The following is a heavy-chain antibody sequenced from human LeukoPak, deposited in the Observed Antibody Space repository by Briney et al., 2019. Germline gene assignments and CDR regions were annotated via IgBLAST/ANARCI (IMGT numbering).Heavy chain of an antibody. V-gene: IGHV3-30*02. Sequence: GGSLRLSCAASGFTFSSYGMHWVRQAPGKGLEWVAFIRYDGSNKYYADSVKGRFTISRDNSKNTLYLQMNSLRAEDTAVYYCAKADTITIYYYYYYMDVWGNGTTVTVSS. CDR3: AKADTITIYYYYYYMDV. J-gene: IGHJ6*03. CDR2: IRYDGSNK. CDR1: GFTFSSYG. D-gene: IGHD5-12*01.